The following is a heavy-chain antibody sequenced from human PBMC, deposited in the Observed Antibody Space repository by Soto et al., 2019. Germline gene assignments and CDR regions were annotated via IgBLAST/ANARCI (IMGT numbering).Heavy chain of an antibody. CDR3: ARDSSCYYNGGSGN. D-gene: IGHD3-22*01. Sequence: QVQLVQSGAEVKKPGSSVNVSCKASGGTFSTYAISWVRQAPGQGLEWMGGIIPLFRTATYAQKFQGRVTXXAXEXXSTADVELSSVRSEDTAVDYCARDSSCYYNGGSGNWGQGTLVTVSS. J-gene: IGHJ4*02. CDR2: IIPLFRTA. V-gene: IGHV1-69*12. CDR1: GGTFSTYA.